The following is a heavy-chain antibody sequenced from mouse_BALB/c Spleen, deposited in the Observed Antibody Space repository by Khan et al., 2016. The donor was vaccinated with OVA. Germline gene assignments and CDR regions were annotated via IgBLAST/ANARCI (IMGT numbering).Heavy chain of an antibody. Sequence: IQLVQSGPELKKPGETVKISCKASGYTFTIYGMNWVRQAPGKGLKWMGWINTYTGVPTYADDFKGRFAFSLETSASTAFLQINNLKNEDTATYFCARVGYNGTMDYWGQGTSVTVSS. V-gene: IGHV9-3-1*01. CDR1: GYTFTIYG. J-gene: IGHJ4*01. CDR2: INTYTGVP. D-gene: IGHD2-14*01. CDR3: ARVGYNGTMDY.